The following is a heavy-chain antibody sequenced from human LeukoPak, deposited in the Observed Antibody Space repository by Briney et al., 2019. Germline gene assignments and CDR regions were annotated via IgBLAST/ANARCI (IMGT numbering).Heavy chain of an antibody. V-gene: IGHV1-2*02. CDR1: GYTFTGHY. CDR3: ATDQGIYSGYDPFDY. J-gene: IGHJ4*02. D-gene: IGHD5-12*01. CDR2: INPNSGGT. Sequence: GASVKVSCKASGYTFTGHYIHWVRQAPGQGLEWMGWINPNSGGTNYAQKFQGRVTMTRDTSITTAYMELSRLRSDDTAVYSCATDQGIYSGYDPFDYWGQGTLVTVSS.